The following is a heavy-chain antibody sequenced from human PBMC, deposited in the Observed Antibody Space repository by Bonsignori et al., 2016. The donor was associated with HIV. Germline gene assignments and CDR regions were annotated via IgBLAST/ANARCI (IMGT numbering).Heavy chain of an antibody. V-gene: IGHV4-38-2*02. CDR2: IYHSGST. J-gene: IGHJ4*02. Sequence: WIRQPPGKGLEWIGSIYHSGSTYYNPSLKSRVTISVDTSKNQFSLKLSSVTAADTAVYYCARDYYDSSGYPYWGQGTLVTVSS. D-gene: IGHD3-22*01. CDR3: ARDYYDSSGYPY.